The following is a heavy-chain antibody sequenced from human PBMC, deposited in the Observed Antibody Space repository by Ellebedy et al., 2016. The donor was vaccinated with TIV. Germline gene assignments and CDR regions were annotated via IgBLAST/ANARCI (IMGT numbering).Heavy chain of an antibody. CDR3: ARVAITAAVGGGFFDL. D-gene: IGHD6-13*01. CDR1: GGSISSGGYS. J-gene: IGHJ2*01. Sequence: MPSETLSLTCAVSGGSISSGGYSWSWIRQPPGKGLEWIGYIYHSGSTNYNPSLKSRVTISVDTSKNQISLTLMSSVSAADTAVYYCARVAITAAVGGGFFDLWGRGTLVTVSS. V-gene: IGHV4-30-2*01. CDR2: IYHSGST.